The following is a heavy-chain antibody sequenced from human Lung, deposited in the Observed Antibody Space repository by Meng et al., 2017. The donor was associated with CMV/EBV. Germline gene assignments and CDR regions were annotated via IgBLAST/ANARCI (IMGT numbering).Heavy chain of an antibody. CDR2: IYWDDDK. Sequence: QITLKESGPPLVKPPQTFTLTCTFSGFSLSTSEVGVGWIRQPPGKALEWLAVIYWDDDKRYSPSLKSRLTITKDTSKNQVVLTLTNMDPVDTATYYCALFTGSWFDPWGQGTLVTVSS. V-gene: IGHV2-5*02. J-gene: IGHJ5*02. CDR3: ALFTGSWFDP. CDR1: GFSLSTSEVG. D-gene: IGHD1-14*01.